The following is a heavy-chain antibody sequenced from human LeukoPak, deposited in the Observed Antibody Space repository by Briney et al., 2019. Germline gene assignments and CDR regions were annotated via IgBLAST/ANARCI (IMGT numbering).Heavy chain of an antibody. CDR2: ISSNGGST. CDR3: AKDGGPGWELRSGRDY. D-gene: IGHD1-26*01. Sequence: GGSLRLSCAASGFTFNSYTMHWVRQAPGKGLEYVSAISSNGGSTYYANSVKGRFTISRDNSKNTLYLQMGSLRAEDTAVYYCAKDGGPGWELRSGRDYWGQGTLVTVSS. V-gene: IGHV3-64*01. CDR1: GFTFNSYT. J-gene: IGHJ4*02.